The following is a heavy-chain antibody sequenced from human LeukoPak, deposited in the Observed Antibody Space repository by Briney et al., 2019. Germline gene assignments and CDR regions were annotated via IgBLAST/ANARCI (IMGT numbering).Heavy chain of an antibody. CDR2: ISGSGTTI. J-gene: IGHJ4*02. CDR3: ASSPRGVY. Sequence: TGGSLRLSCVASGFTFSSYEMSWVRQAPGKGLEWVSEISGSGTTIFYANSVKGRFTVSRDNAKNSLYLQMNSLRVEDTAVYYCASSPRGVYWGQGTLVTVSS. CDR1: GFTFSSYE. D-gene: IGHD3-10*01. V-gene: IGHV3-48*03.